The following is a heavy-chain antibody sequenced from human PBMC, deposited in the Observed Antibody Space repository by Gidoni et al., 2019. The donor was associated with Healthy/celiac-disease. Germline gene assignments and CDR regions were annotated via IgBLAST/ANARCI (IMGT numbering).Heavy chain of an antibody. CDR2: ISWDGGST. CDR1: GFTFADYT. CDR3: AKDMELRDYYYYYGMDV. D-gene: IGHD1-26*01. V-gene: IGHV3-43*01. Sequence: EVQLVESGGVVVQPGGSLRLSCAASGFTFADYTMHWVRQAPGKGLEWVSLISWDGGSTYYADAVKGRFTISRDNSKNSLYLQMNSLRTEDTALYYCAKDMELRDYYYYYGMDVWGQGTTVTVSS. J-gene: IGHJ6*02.